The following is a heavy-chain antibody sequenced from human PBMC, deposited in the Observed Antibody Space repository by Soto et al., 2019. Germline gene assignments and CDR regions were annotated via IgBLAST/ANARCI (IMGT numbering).Heavy chain of an antibody. Sequence: SETLSLTCTVSGGSISSGPYYWSWIRQHPGKGLEWIGYIYYSGTTYYNPSLKSRVTVSVDTSKNHFSLKLSSVTAADTAVYYCARALYGSSITCYAGTWFDPWGQGTLVTVSS. J-gene: IGHJ5*02. V-gene: IGHV4-31*03. CDR3: ARALYGSSITCYAGTWFDP. CDR2: IYYSGTT. D-gene: IGHD2-2*01. CDR1: GGSISSGPYY.